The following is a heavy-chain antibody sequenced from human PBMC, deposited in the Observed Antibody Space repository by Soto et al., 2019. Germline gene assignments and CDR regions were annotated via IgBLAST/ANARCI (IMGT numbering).Heavy chain of an antibody. J-gene: IGHJ6*02. CDR3: ARDGDSSSWHTYYYYGMDV. D-gene: IGHD6-13*01. V-gene: IGHV3-33*01. CDR1: GFTFSSYG. Sequence: GGSLRLSCAAPGFTFSSYGMHWVRQAPGKGLEWVAVIWYDGSNKYYADSVKGRFTISRDNSKNTLYLQMNSLRAEDTAVYYCARDGDSSSWHTYYYYGMDVWGQGTTVTVSS. CDR2: IWYDGSNK.